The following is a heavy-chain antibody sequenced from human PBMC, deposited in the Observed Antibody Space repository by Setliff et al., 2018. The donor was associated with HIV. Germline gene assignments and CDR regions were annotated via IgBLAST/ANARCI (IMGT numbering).Heavy chain of an antibody. CDR2: INHSGIS. CDR1: GGSFSGHY. V-gene: IGHV4-34*01. CDR3: ARQRVTSRGYYYDGMDV. Sequence: PSETLSLTCAVYGGSFSGHYWIWIRQPPGKGLEWIVEINHSGISNFNPSLKSRVTIPIDTPRNQFSLKLSSVTAADTAMYYCARQRVTSRGYYYDGMDVWGQGTMVTVSS. J-gene: IGHJ6*02. D-gene: IGHD6-25*01.